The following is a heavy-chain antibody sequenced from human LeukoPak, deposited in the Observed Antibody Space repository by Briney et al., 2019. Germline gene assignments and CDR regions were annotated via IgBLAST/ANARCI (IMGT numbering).Heavy chain of an antibody. D-gene: IGHD3-10*01. V-gene: IGHV4-34*01. CDR2: INHSGST. J-gene: IGHJ4*02. CDR3: ARVPPYRYYASGNVRGYFDY. CDR1: CGSCSGYY. Sequence: ADTLSLTCAVYCGSCSGYYWSWIRQPPGKGLEWIGEINHSGSTNYNPSLKSRVTISVDTSKNQFSLKLSSVTAADTAVYYCARVPPYRYYASGNVRGYFDYWGQGTLVTVSS.